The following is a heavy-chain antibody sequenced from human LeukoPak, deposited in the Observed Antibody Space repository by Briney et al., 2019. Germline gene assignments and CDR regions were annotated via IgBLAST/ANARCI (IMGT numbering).Heavy chain of an antibody. CDR1: GFTFNRYN. J-gene: IGHJ4*02. D-gene: IGHD1-26*01. Sequence: GGSLRLSCAASGFTFNRYNMNWVRRAPGKGLEWVSSISTSSSYIYYADSVKGRFTISRDNAKNSLYLQMNSLRAEDTAVYYCAREGGEWELLRTFDYWAREPWSPSPQ. CDR2: ISTSSSYI. V-gene: IGHV3-21*01. CDR3: AREGGEWELLRTFDY.